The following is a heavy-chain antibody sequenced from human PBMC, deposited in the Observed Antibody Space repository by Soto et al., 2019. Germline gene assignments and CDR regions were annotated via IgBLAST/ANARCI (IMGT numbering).Heavy chain of an antibody. D-gene: IGHD5-12*01. Sequence: GGSLRLSCAASGFTFSSYAMSWVRQAPGKGLEWVSAISGSGGSTYYADSVKGRFTISRDNAKNTLYLQMNSLRAEDTAVYYCAKVRRYSGYEYFDYWGQGALVTVSS. CDR3: AKVRRYSGYEYFDY. J-gene: IGHJ4*02. CDR1: GFTFSSYA. V-gene: IGHV3-23*01. CDR2: ISGSGGST.